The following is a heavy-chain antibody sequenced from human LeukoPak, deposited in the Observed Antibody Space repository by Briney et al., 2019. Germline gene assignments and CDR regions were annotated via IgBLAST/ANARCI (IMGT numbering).Heavy chain of an antibody. V-gene: IGHV3-23*01. J-gene: IGHJ1*01. Sequence: PGGSLRLSCAASGFTFSSYAMSWVRQAPGKGLEWVSAISGSGGSTYYADSVKGRFTISRDNAKNSLYLQMNSLRAEDTAIYYCATTVGYCSSTSCSGYFQHWGQGTLVTVSS. D-gene: IGHD2-2*01. CDR1: GFTFSSYA. CDR2: ISGSGGST. CDR3: ATTVGYCSSTSCSGYFQH.